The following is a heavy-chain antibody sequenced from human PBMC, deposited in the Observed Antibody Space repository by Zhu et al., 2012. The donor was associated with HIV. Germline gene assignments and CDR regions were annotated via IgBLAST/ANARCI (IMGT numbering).Heavy chain of an antibody. D-gene: IGHD3-22*01. CDR1: GGSTNSHY. J-gene: IGHJ4*02. V-gene: IGHV4-59*11. CDR2: VFYTGTT. Sequence: QVQLQESGPGLVKPSETLSLTCSVSGGSTNSHYWNWIRQPPGKGLEWIGYVFYTGTTNYNPSLKSRVTISLDMSRNQFSLKLTSVTAADTAVYYCARLRDTSGYYYPFDYWARDPCHRLI. CDR3: ARLRDTSGYYYPFDY.